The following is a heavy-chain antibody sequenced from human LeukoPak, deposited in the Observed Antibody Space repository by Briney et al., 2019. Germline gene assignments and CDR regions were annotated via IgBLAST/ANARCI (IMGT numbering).Heavy chain of an antibody. J-gene: IGHJ4*02. CDR1: GFTFSSYA. CDR3: ARASPPYYYDSSGAYFDY. Sequence: GGSLRLSCAASGFTFSSYAMSWVRQAPGKGLEWVSAISGSGGSTYYADSVKGRFTISRDNAKNSLYLQMNSLRAEDTAVYYCARASPPYYYDSSGAYFDYWGQGTLVTVSS. D-gene: IGHD3-22*01. V-gene: IGHV3-23*01. CDR2: ISGSGGST.